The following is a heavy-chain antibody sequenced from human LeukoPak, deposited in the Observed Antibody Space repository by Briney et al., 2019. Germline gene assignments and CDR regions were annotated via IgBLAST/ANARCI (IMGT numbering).Heavy chain of an antibody. CDR3: ARRVDTAMVSYYGMDV. Sequence: ASVKVSCKASGYTFTSYDINWVRQATGQGLEWMGWMNPNSGNTGYAQKFQGRVTMTRNTSISTAYMELSSLRSEDTAVYYCARRVDTAMVSYYGMDVWGQGTTVTVSS. CDR1: GYTFTSYD. CDR2: MNPNSGNT. J-gene: IGHJ6*02. V-gene: IGHV1-8*01. D-gene: IGHD5-18*01.